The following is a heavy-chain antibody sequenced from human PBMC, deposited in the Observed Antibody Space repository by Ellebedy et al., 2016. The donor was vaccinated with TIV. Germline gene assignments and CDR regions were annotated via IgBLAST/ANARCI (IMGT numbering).Heavy chain of an antibody. CDR2: IWNDGSNK. J-gene: IGHJ6*02. D-gene: IGHD3-3*01. Sequence: GGSLRLXCAASGFTFSNYGIHWVRQAPGKGLQWVAVIWNDGSNKYYTDSVQGRFTISRDNSKNTLYLQMNSLRAEDTAVYYCARDLFEDGRNFGVGPYGMDVWGQGTTVTVSS. CDR1: GFTFSNYG. CDR3: ARDLFEDGRNFGVGPYGMDV. V-gene: IGHV3-33*01.